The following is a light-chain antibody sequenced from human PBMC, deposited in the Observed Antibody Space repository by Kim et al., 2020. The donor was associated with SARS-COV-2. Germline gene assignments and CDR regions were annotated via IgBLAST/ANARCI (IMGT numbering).Light chain of an antibody. CDR3: QQYNSHLFT. CDR1: QDISNY. V-gene: IGKV1-33*01. Sequence: DIQLTQSPSSLSASVGDRVTITCQASQDISNYLNWYQQKPGKAPKLLIYDASNLETGVPSRFSGSGSGTDFTFTISSLQPEDIATYYCQQYNSHLFTFGPGTKVDIK. J-gene: IGKJ3*01. CDR2: DAS.